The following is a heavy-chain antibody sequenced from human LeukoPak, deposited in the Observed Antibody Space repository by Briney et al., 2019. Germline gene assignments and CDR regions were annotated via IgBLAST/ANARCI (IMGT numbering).Heavy chain of an antibody. CDR2: VHYSGST. CDR3: ARRGYSYAQPIDY. J-gene: IGHJ4*02. Sequence: KPSETLSLTCTVSGGSISSGSYYWGWIRQPPGKGLEWIGNVHYSGSTYYNPSLKSRVTISVDTSKNQFSLKLSSVTAADTAVYYCARRGYSYAQPIDYWGQGTLVTVSS. D-gene: IGHD5-18*01. CDR1: GGSISSGSYY. V-gene: IGHV4-39*01.